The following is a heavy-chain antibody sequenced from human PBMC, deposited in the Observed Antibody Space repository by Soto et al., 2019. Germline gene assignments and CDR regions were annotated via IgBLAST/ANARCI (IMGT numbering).Heavy chain of an antibody. J-gene: IGHJ4*02. D-gene: IGHD2-2*01. CDR3: AKRDRYCSSTSCYNYFDY. CDR1: LSFSSYA. V-gene: IGHV3-23*01. Sequence: LSFSSYAMSWVRQAPGKGLEWVSAISGSGGSTYYADSVKGRFTISRDNSKNTLYLQMNSLRAEDTAVYYCAKRDRYCSSTSCYNYFDYWGQGTLVTVSS. CDR2: ISGSGGST.